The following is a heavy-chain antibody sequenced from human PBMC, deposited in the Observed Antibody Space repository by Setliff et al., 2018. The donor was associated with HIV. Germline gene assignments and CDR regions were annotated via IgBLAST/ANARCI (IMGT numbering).Heavy chain of an antibody. CDR1: GFAFSGHQ. D-gene: IGHD3-9*01. V-gene: IGHV3-7*01. J-gene: IGHJ4*02. CDR2: IKEDGSEK. Sequence: GGSLRLSCAASGFAFSGHQMSWVRQAPGKGLEWVANIKEDGSEKYFVDSVKGRFTISRDNAKNSLYLQMNSLRAEDTAVYYCAREGLGSEYFDYWGQGTLVTVSS. CDR3: AREGLGSEYFDY.